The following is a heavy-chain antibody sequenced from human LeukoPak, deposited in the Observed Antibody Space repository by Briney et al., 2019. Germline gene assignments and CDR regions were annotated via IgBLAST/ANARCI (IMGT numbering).Heavy chain of an antibody. Sequence: GGSLRLSCAASGFSFSMYSMSWIRQAPGKGLEWVSVISDNGAVTFYGDSVKGRFTISRDNSKNTVSLQMNSLRAEDTAVYYCARARHYYGSGSYSLDPWGQGTLVTVSS. D-gene: IGHD3-10*01. CDR3: ARARHYYGSGSYSLDP. CDR2: ISDNGAVT. V-gene: IGHV3-23*01. J-gene: IGHJ5*02. CDR1: GFSFSMYS.